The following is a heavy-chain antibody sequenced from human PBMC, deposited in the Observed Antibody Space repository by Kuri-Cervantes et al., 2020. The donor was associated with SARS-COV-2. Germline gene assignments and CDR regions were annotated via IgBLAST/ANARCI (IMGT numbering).Heavy chain of an antibody. CDR2: IYHSGST. J-gene: IGHJ6*02. CDR1: GYSISSGYY. CDR3: ARDPTTYGMDV. D-gene: IGHD1-7*01. Sequence: SETLSLTCAVSGYSISSGYYWGWIRQPPGKGLEWIGCIYHSGSTYYNPSLKSRVTISVATSKNQFSLKLSSVTAADTAVYYCARDPTTYGMDVWGQGTTVTVSS. V-gene: IGHV4-38-2*02.